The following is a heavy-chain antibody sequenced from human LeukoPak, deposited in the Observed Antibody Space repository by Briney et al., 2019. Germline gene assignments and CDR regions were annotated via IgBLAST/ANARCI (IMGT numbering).Heavy chain of an antibody. D-gene: IGHD3-10*01. CDR1: GFTFSSYG. Sequence: GGSLRLSCAASGFTFSSYGMHWVRHAPGKGLVWVSRINSDGSSIRNADSVKGRLTISRDNAKNTLYLQMNSLRAEDTAVYYCANSRGYGSGNLWGQGTLVTVSS. CDR2: INSDGSSI. CDR3: ANSRGYGSGNL. J-gene: IGHJ4*02. V-gene: IGHV3-74*01.